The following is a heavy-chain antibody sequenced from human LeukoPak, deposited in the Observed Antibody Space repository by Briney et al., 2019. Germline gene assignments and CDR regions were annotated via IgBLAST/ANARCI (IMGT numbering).Heavy chain of an antibody. CDR2: IYSGGYT. V-gene: IGHV3-53*01. Sequence: GGSLRLSCAASGFTVSSNYMSWVREAPGHGLEWVSVIYSGGYTYYADSVKGRFTISRDNAKNSLYLQMNSLRAEDTAVYYCAELGITMIGGVWGKGTTVTISS. CDR1: GFTVSSNY. D-gene: IGHD3-10*02. CDR3: AELGITMIGGV. J-gene: IGHJ6*04.